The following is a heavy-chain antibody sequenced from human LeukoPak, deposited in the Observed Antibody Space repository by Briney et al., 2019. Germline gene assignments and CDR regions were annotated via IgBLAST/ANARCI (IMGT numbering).Heavy chain of an antibody. CDR2: MSRSSDTI. CDR3: ACGVDFSSGSKRGFDY. Sequence: SGGSLRLSSAASGFTFSSYSMNWVRQAPGKGLEWVSYMSRSSDTIYYADSVKGRFTISRDNAKSSLFLQMNSLRAEDTAIYYCACGVDFSSGSKRGFDYWGLGTLVTVSS. V-gene: IGHV3-48*01. CDR1: GFTFSSYS. D-gene: IGHD3-3*01. J-gene: IGHJ4*02.